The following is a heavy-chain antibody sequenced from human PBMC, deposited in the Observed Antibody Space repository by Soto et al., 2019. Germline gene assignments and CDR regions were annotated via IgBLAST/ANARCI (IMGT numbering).Heavy chain of an antibody. CDR1: GYTFTSYY. V-gene: IGHV1-46*01. D-gene: IGHD1-7*01. J-gene: IGHJ5*02. CDR2: INPSGGST. Sequence: RASVKVSCKASGYTFTSYYMHWVRQAPGQGLEWMGIINPSGGSTSYAQKFQGRVTMTRDTSTSTVYMELSSLRSEDTAVYYCAREDGSITGTSDGNWFDPWGQGTLVTVSS. CDR3: AREDGSITGTSDGNWFDP.